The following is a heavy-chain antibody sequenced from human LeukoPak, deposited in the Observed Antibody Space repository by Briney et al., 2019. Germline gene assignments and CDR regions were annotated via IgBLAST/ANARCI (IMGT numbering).Heavy chain of an antibody. CDR1: GFTFSSYW. Sequence: GGSLRLSCAASGFTFSSYWMHWVRQAPGKGLVWASRINSDGSTTNYGDSVKGRFTISRDNAKNTLYLQMNSLRVGDTAVYYCAGQGTYNWFDSWGQGTLVTVSS. D-gene: IGHD1-1*01. CDR2: INSDGSTT. J-gene: IGHJ5*01. CDR3: AGQGTYNWFDS. V-gene: IGHV3-74*01.